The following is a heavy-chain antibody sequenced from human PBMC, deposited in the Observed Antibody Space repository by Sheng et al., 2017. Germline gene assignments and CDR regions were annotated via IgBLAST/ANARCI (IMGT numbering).Heavy chain of an antibody. V-gene: IGHV3-53*01. CDR1: GFTVSSNY. J-gene: IGHJ6*02. D-gene: IGHD3-10*01. CDR3: ASMVRGVFSYGMDV. CDR2: IYSGGST. Sequence: EVQLVESGGGLIQPGGSLRLSCAASGFTVSSNYMSWVRQAPGKGLEWVSVIYSGGSTYYADSVKGRFTISRDNSKNTLYLQMNSLRAEDTAVYYCASMVRGVFSYGMDVWGQGTTVTVSS.